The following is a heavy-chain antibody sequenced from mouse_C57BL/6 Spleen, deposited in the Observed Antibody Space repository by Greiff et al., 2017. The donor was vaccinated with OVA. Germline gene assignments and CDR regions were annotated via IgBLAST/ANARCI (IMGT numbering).Heavy chain of an antibody. Sequence: EVQLQESGPGLVKPSQSLSLTCSVTGYSITSGYYWNWIRQFPGNKLEWMGYISYDGSNNYNPSLKNLISITRDTSKNQFFLKLNSVTTEDTATYYCARDGEPHFDYWGQGTTLTVSS. CDR1: GYSITSGYY. CDR2: ISYDGSN. V-gene: IGHV3-6*01. J-gene: IGHJ2*01. CDR3: ARDGEPHFDY.